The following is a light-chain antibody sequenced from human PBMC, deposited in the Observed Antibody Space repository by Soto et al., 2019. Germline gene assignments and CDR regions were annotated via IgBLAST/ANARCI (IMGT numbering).Light chain of an antibody. CDR3: QQYNEWPLT. CDR2: HAA. CDR1: QSIGND. V-gene: IGKV3-15*01. Sequence: ERVMKQSPATLSVSPRKRATLSCRASQSIGNDVAWYQQKPGQAPRLLIYHAATRATGIPARFSGSGSGTEVTLTISSLPSEDLAVYHCQQYNEWPLTFGGGTKVEMK. J-gene: IGKJ4*01.